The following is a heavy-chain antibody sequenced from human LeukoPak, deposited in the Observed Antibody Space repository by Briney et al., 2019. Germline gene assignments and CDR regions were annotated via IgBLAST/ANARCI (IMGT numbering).Heavy chain of an antibody. V-gene: IGHV4-39*01. J-gene: IGHJ5*02. CDR3: ARHAPLGYSSVSYPPPNWFDP. Sequence: PSETLSLTCTVSGGSISSSSYYWGWIRQPPGKGLEWIGSIYYSGSTYYNPSLKSRVTISVDTSKNQFSLKLSSVTAADTAVYHCARHAPLGYSSVSYPPPNWFDPWGQGTLVTVSS. CDR1: GGSISSSSYY. CDR2: IYYSGST. D-gene: IGHD6-19*01.